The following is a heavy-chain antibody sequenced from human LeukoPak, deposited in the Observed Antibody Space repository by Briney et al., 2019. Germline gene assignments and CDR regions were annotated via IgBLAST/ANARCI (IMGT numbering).Heavy chain of an antibody. V-gene: IGHV3-23*01. CDR1: GFVFSSYS. CDR3: AKDGGLWVSAHWGDS. Sequence: GGSLRLSCAASGFVFSSYSMNWVRQAPGKGLKWVSTITTGDGNTYYADSVKGRFTVSRDDSKNTLYLQMNSLRAEDTAVYYCAKDGGLWVSAHWGDSWGRGTLVTVSS. J-gene: IGHJ4*02. D-gene: IGHD7-27*01. CDR2: ITTGDGNT.